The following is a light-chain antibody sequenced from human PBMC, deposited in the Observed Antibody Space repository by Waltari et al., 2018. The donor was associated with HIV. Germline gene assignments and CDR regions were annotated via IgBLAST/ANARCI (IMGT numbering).Light chain of an antibody. V-gene: IGLV2-8*01. CDR3: VSYAGVRDRWV. CDR2: EVT. Sequence: SALTQPPSASGSPGQSVTISCTGTSTAVGGYNHVSWYQQHPGKAPKRLVYEVTKRPPGVPNRFSGSKSGNTASLTVSGLQAEDEADYYCVSYAGVRDRWVFGGGTKLTVL. J-gene: IGLJ3*02. CDR1: STAVGGYNH.